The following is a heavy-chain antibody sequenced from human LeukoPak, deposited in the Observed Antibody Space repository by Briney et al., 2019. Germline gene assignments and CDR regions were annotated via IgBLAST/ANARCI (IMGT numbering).Heavy chain of an antibody. Sequence: GGSLRLSCAASGFTFSSYAMHWVRQAPGKGLEWVAVISYDGSNKYYADSVKGRFTISRDNSKNTPYLQMNSLKNEDTVVYYCTTEGGYDEFDYWGQGTLVTVSS. D-gene: IGHD5-12*01. CDR2: ISYDGSNK. CDR1: GFTFSSYA. V-gene: IGHV3-30*04. J-gene: IGHJ4*02. CDR3: TTEGGYDEFDY.